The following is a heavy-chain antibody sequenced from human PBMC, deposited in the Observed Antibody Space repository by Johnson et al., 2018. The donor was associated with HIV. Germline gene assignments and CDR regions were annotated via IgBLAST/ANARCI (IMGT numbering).Heavy chain of an antibody. CDR1: GFTFSDYY. D-gene: IGHD4-23*01. CDR2: ISCSGCSI. Sequence: HVQLVESGGALVKPGGSLRLSCAASGFTFSDYYMSRIRQAPGKGLEWVSYISCSGCSIYADSVKGRFTISRDNAKNSLYLQMNSLRPEDTALYSCAKPPREVTVVDAFDIWGQGTMVTVSS. CDR3: AKPPREVTVVDAFDI. V-gene: IGHV3-11*04. J-gene: IGHJ3*02.